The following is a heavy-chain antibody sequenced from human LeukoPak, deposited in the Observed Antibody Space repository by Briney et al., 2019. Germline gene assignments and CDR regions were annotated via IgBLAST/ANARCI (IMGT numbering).Heavy chain of an antibody. Sequence: ASVKVSCKASGYTFTSYDINWVRQATGQGLEWMGWMNPNSGNTGYAQKFQGRVTMTRNTSISTAYMELSSLRSEDTAVYYCARGPYYYDSSGYYHFGYWGQGTLVTVSS. D-gene: IGHD3-22*01. CDR2: MNPNSGNT. CDR1: GYTFTSYD. CDR3: ARGPYYYDSSGYYHFGY. J-gene: IGHJ4*02. V-gene: IGHV1-8*01.